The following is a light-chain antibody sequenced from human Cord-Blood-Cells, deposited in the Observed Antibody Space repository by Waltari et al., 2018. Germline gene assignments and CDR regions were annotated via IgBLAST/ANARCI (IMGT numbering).Light chain of an antibody. CDR1: QSVSSN. CDR2: GAS. V-gene: IGKV3-15*01. Sequence: EIVMTQSPATLSVSPGERATLSCRASQSVSSNLAWYQQKPGQAPRLLIYGASTRATGIPARFSGSGSGTECTLTISSLQSEDFAVYYCQQYNNWPPYTFGQGPSWRSN. CDR3: QQYNNWPPYT. J-gene: IGKJ2*01.